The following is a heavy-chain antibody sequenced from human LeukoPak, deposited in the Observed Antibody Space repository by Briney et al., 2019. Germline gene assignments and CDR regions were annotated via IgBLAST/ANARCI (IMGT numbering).Heavy chain of an antibody. D-gene: IGHD1-1*01. J-gene: IGHJ6*02. CDR3: ATQLYYYYYYGMDV. CDR2: MNPNSGTT. V-gene: IGHV1-8*01. CDR1: GYTFTSYD. Sequence: GASVKVSCKASGYTFTSYDFNWVRQAPGQGPEWIGWMNPNSGTTGYAQKFQGRVTMTRDTSISTAYMDLSSLRSEDTAVYYCATQLYYYYYYGMDVWGQGTTVTVSS.